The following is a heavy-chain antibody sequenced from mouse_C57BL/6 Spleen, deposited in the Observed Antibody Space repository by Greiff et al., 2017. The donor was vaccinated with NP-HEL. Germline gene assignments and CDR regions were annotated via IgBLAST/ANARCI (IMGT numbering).Heavy chain of an antibody. CDR2: IYPENGDT. D-gene: IGHD2-1*01. Sequence: EVQLQQSGAELVRPGASVKLSCTASGFNIKDDYMHWVKQRPEQGLEWIGWIYPENGDTEYASKFQGKATITADTSSNTAYLQLSSLTSEDTAVYYCTSIYYGNCDYWGQGTTLTVSS. V-gene: IGHV14-4*01. CDR1: GFNIKDDY. CDR3: TSIYYGNCDY. J-gene: IGHJ2*01.